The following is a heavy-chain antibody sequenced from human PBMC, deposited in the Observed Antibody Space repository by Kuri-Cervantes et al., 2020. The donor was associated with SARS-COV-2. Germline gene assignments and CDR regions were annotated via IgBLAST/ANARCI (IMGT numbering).Heavy chain of an antibody. D-gene: IGHD2-2*01. Sequence: SETLSLTCTVSGGSISSYYWSWIRQPAGKGLEWIGEINHSGSTNYNPSLKSRVTISVDTSKNQFSLKLSSVTAADTAVYYCAREGYCSSVSCFLFDYWGQGMLVTVSS. CDR1: GGSISSYY. J-gene: IGHJ4*02. CDR2: INHSGST. CDR3: AREGYCSSVSCFLFDY. V-gene: IGHV4-34*01.